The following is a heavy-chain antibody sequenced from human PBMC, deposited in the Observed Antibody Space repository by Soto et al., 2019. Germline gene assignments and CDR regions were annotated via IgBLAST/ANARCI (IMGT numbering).Heavy chain of an antibody. V-gene: IGHV1-69*02. CDR1: GGTFSSYT. J-gene: IGHJ6*02. D-gene: IGHD2-15*01. Sequence: QVQLVQSGAEVKKPGSSVKVSCKASGGTFSSYTISWVRQAPGQGLEWMGRIIPILGIANYAQKFQGRVTITADKSTSTAYMELSSLRAEDTAVYYCADLLVAETEMDVWGQGTTVTVSS. CDR2: IIPILGIA. CDR3: ADLLVAETEMDV.